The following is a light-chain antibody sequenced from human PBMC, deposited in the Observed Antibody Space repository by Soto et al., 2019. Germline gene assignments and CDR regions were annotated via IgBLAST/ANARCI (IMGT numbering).Light chain of an antibody. V-gene: IGLV1-51*01. CDR1: SSNIGNNY. Sequence: QSVLTQPPPVSAAPGQKVTISCSGSSSNIGNNYVSWYQQLPGAAPKLLIYDNDKRPSGIPDRFSGSKSGTSAILGITGLQTGDEADYFCGTWDSSLSAGVFGGGTKLTVL. CDR2: DND. J-gene: IGLJ2*01. CDR3: GTWDSSLSAGV.